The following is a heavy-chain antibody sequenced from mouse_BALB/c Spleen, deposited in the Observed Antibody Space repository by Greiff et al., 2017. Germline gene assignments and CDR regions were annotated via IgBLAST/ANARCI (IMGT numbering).Heavy chain of an antibody. Sequence: EVMLVESGGGLVKPGGSLKLSCAASGFTFSSYAMSWVRQTPEKRLEWVATISSGGSYTYYPDSVKGRFTISRDNAKNTLYLQMSSLRSEDTAMYYCARDGNYGYYAMDYWGQGTSVTVSS. CDR3: ARDGNYGYYAMDY. D-gene: IGHD2-1*01. CDR2: ISSGGSYT. CDR1: GFTFSSYA. V-gene: IGHV5-9-1*01. J-gene: IGHJ4*01.